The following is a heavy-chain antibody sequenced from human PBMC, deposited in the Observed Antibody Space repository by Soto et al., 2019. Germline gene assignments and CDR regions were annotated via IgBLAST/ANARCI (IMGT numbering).Heavy chain of an antibody. CDR2: IDPSDSYT. Sequence: GESLNISCKGSGYIFTSYWISWVHQLPGKGLDWMGRIDPSDSYTNYSPSFQGHVTISADKSISTAYLQWSSLKASDTAMYYCARHKRYSGYDSYYYYYGMDVWGQGTTVTVAS. D-gene: IGHD5-12*01. V-gene: IGHV5-10-1*01. J-gene: IGHJ6*02. CDR1: GYIFTSYW. CDR3: ARHKRYSGYDSYYYYYGMDV.